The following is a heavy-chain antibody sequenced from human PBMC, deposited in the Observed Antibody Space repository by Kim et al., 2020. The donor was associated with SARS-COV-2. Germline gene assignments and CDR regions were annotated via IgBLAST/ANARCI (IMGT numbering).Heavy chain of an antibody. V-gene: IGHV1-2*02. Sequence: ASVKVSCKASGYTFTGYYMHWVRQAPGQGLEWMGWISPNSGGTNYAQKFQGRLTMTRDTSITTAYMELSRLRSDDTAVYYCARALPYYYGSGSSWFDPWGQGALVTVSS. CDR1: GYTFTGYY. CDR3: ARALPYYYGSGSSWFDP. CDR2: ISPNSGGT. D-gene: IGHD3-10*01. J-gene: IGHJ5*02.